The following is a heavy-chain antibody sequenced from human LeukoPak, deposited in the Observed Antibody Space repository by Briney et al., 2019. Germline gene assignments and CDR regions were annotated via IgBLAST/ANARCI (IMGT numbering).Heavy chain of an antibody. J-gene: IGHJ6*02. D-gene: IGHD6-13*01. CDR2: MNPNSGNT. CDR1: GYTFTSYD. Sequence: ASVKVSCKASGYTFTSYDINWVRQATGQGLEWMGWMNPNSGNTGYAQKFQGRVTMTRNTSISTAYMELSSLRSEDTAVYYCAIAAAGTYYYYGMGVWGQGTTVTVSS. CDR3: AIAAAGTYYYYGMGV. V-gene: IGHV1-8*01.